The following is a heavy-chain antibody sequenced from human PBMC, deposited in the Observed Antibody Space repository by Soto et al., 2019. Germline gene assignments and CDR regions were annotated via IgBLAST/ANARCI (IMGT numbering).Heavy chain of an antibody. CDR3: ARVGPYCGGDCYSPPP. CDR2: IYHSGST. D-gene: IGHD2-21*02. Sequence: SETLSLTCTVSGYSIRNGYYWGWIRQPPGKGLEWIGTIYHSGSTYYNPSLKSRVTISVDASEDHFSLKLSSVTAADTAVYYCARVGPYCGGDCYSPPPWGQGTLVTVSS. J-gene: IGHJ5*02. CDR1: GYSIRNGYY. V-gene: IGHV4-38-2*02.